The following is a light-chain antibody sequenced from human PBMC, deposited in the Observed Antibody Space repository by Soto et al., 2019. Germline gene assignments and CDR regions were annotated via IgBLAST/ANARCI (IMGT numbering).Light chain of an antibody. CDR2: GIS. Sequence: DIQMTQSPPSVSASVGDRVAITCRASQDIRSWLAWYQQRPGEALKLLIYGISNLQSGVPSRFSGSGSGTDFTLTISSLQPEDFATYYCQKFNSYPQIPFGGGTKADIK. CDR3: QKFNSYPQIP. V-gene: IGKV1-12*01. CDR1: QDIRSW. J-gene: IGKJ4*01.